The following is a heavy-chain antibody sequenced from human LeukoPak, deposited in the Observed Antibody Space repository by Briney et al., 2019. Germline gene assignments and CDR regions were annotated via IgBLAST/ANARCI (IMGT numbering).Heavy chain of an antibody. Sequence: VASVKVSCKASGYTFTGYYMHWVRQAPGQGLEWMGWINPNSGGTNYAQKFQGRVTMTTDTSISTAYMERSKLRSDDKAVYYCSSDSSGYTYWGQGTLVTVSS. CDR3: SSDSSGYTY. CDR1: GYTFTGYY. V-gene: IGHV1-2*02. D-gene: IGHD3-22*01. J-gene: IGHJ4*02. CDR2: INPNSGGT.